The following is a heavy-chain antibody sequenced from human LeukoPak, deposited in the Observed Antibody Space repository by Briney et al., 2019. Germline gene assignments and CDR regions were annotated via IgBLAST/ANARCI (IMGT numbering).Heavy chain of an antibody. J-gene: IGHJ5*02. Sequence: SVKVSCKASGYTFTSYDINWVRQAPGQGLEWMGGIIPIFGTANYAQKFQGRVTITTDESTSTAYMELSSLRSEDTAVYYCARGPRLRFGDWFDPWGQGTLVTVSS. D-gene: IGHD3-10*01. V-gene: IGHV1-69*05. CDR1: GYTFTSYD. CDR2: IIPIFGTA. CDR3: ARGPRLRFGDWFDP.